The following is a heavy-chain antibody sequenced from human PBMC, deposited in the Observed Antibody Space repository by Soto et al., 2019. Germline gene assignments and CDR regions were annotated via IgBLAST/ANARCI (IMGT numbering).Heavy chain of an antibody. V-gene: IGHV5-51*01. CDR2: IYPGDSDT. CDR1: GYSFTSYW. J-gene: IGHJ3*02. Sequence: PGESLKISCKGSGYSFTSYWIGWVRRMPGKGLEWMGIIYPGDSDTRYSPSFQGQVTISADKSISTAYLQWSSLKASDTAMYYCASPYYYGSGSYYTPYAFDIWGQGTMVTVSS. CDR3: ASPYYYGSGSYYTPYAFDI. D-gene: IGHD3-10*01.